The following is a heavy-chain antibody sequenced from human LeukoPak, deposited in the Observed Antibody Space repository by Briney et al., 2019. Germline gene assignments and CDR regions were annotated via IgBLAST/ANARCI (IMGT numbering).Heavy chain of an antibody. Sequence: PGRSLRLSCAASGFTFSSYGMHWVRQAPGKGLEWVSYISSSGSTIYYADSVKGRFTISRDNAKNSLYLEMNRLRAEDTAVYFCSRDYGDYYFDYWGQGTLVTVSS. D-gene: IGHD4-17*01. CDR3: SRDYGDYYFDY. V-gene: IGHV3-48*04. CDR1: GFTFSSYG. CDR2: ISSSGSTI. J-gene: IGHJ4*02.